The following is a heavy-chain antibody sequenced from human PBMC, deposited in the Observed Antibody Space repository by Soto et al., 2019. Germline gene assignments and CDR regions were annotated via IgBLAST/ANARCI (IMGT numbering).Heavy chain of an antibody. Sequence: GGSLRLSCAASGFTFSDYYMSWIRQAPGKGLEWVSYISSSSSYTNYAETVKGRFTISRDNAKNSLYLQMNSLRAEDTAVYYCAREPGFIAAAGTEHYWGQGTLVTVSS. J-gene: IGHJ4*02. CDR2: ISSSSSYT. D-gene: IGHD6-13*01. CDR3: AREPGFIAAAGTEHY. CDR1: GFTFSDYY. V-gene: IGHV3-11*05.